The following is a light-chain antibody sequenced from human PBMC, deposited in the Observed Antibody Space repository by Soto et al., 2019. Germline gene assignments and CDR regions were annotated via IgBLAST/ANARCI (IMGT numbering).Light chain of an antibody. CDR2: GAS. V-gene: IGKV3-20*01. Sequence: EIVLTQSPGTLSLSPGERATLSCRASQSVSSSYLAWYQQKPGQAPRLLIYGASGRATGIPDRFSGSGSGTDFTLTISRLEPEDSAVYYCQQYGTSPITFGQGTRLEIK. J-gene: IGKJ5*01. CDR1: QSVSSSY. CDR3: QQYGTSPIT.